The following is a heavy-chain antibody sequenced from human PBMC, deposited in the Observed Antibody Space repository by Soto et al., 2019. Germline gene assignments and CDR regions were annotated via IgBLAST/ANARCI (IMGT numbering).Heavy chain of an antibody. D-gene: IGHD3-3*01. CDR3: ARDRITIFGVVTKTHYGMDV. J-gene: IGHJ6*02. CDR1: GFTFSSYS. Sequence: PGGSLRLSCAASGFTFSSYSMNWVRQAPGKGLEWVSSISSSSSYIYYADSVKGRFTISRDNAKSSLYLQMNSLRAEDTAVYYCARDRITIFGVVTKTHYGMDVWGQGTTVTVSS. CDR2: ISSSSSYI. V-gene: IGHV3-21*01.